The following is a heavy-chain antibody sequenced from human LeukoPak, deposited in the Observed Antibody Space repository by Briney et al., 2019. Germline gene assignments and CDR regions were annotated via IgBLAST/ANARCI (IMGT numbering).Heavy chain of an antibody. CDR3: ARDLRGWGYYYYYMDV. Sequence: ASVKVSCKASGYTFTSYYMHWVRQAPGQGLEWMGIINPSGGSTSYAQKFQGRVTMTRDMSTSTVYMELSSLRSEDTAVYYCARDLRGWGYYYYYMDVWGKGTTVTVSS. J-gene: IGHJ6*03. CDR1: GYTFTSYY. D-gene: IGHD3-16*01. CDR2: INPSGGST. V-gene: IGHV1-46*01.